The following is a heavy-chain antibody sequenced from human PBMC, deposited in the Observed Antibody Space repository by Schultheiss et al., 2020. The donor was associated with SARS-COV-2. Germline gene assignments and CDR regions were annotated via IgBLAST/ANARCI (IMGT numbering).Heavy chain of an antibody. J-gene: IGHJ6*02. CDR1: GGTISSNY. CDR3: ARRGYSYRNYYYYGMDV. V-gene: IGHV4-59*12. Sequence: SQTLSLTCTVSGGTISSNYWSWIRQPPGKGLEWIGYIYYSGSTYYNPSLKSRVTISVDTSKNQFSLKLSSVTAADTAVYYCARRGYSYRNYYYYGMDVWGQGTTVTVSS. D-gene: IGHD5-18*01. CDR2: IYYSGST.